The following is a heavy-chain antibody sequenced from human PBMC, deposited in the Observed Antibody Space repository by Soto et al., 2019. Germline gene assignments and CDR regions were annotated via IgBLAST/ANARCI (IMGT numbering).Heavy chain of an antibody. CDR1: GYAFTGYY. Sequence: GSVKVSCKVDGYAFTGYYMHWVRHATGQGLEWMGWINPNSGGKNYAQKFQGRVTMTMETSISTAYMELSRLRSDDTALYYRATWIRYYGSGNEVYYWAQETLVTVS. D-gene: IGHD3-10*01. CDR3: ATWIRYYGSGNEVYY. V-gene: IGHV1-2*02. CDR2: INPNSGGK. J-gene: IGHJ4*02.